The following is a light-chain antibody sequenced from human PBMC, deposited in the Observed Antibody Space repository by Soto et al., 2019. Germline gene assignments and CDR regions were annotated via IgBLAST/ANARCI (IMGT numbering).Light chain of an antibody. J-gene: IGKJ2*01. CDR2: WAS. Sequence: DIVMTQSPDSLAVSLGERATINCKSSQSVLYSSNNKNNLAWYKQKPGQPPKLPIYWASTRESGVPDRFSGSGSGTDFTLTISSLQAEDVAVYYCQQYYSTPYTFGQGTKLEIK. CDR1: QSVLYSSNNKNN. CDR3: QQYYSTPYT. V-gene: IGKV4-1*01.